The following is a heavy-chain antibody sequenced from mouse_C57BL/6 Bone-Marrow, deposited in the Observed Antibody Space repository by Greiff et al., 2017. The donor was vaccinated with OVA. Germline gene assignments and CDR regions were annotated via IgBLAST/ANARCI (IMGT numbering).Heavy chain of an antibody. CDR3: TSYGNFDY. D-gene: IGHD2-1*01. V-gene: IGHV14-4*01. J-gene: IGHJ2*01. Sequence: DVQLQESGAELVRPGASVKLSCTASGFNIKDDYMHWVKQRPEQGLEWIGWIDPENGDTEYASKFQGKATITADTSSNTAYLQLSSLTSEDTAVYYCTSYGNFDYWGQGTLSQSPQ. CDR1: GFNIKDDY. CDR2: IDPENGDT.